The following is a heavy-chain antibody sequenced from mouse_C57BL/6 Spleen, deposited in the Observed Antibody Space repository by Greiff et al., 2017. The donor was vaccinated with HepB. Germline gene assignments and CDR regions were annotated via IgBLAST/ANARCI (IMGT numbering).Heavy chain of an antibody. CDR2: IYPRSGNT. J-gene: IGHJ2*01. CDR3: AREGLRFLDY. V-gene: IGHV1-81*01. D-gene: IGHD1-1*01. Sequence: QVQLKESGAELARPGASVKLSCKASGYTFTSYGISWVKQRTGQGLEWIGEIYPRSGNTYYNEKFKGKATLTADKSSSTAYMELRSLTSEDSAVYFCAREGLRFLDYWGQGTTLTVSS. CDR1: GYTFTSYG.